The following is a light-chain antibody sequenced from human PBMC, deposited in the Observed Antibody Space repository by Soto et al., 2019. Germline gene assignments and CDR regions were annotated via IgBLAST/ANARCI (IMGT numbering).Light chain of an antibody. CDR1: SSDVGGYDY. V-gene: IGLV2-14*03. Sequence: QSALTQPASVSGSPGQSITISCTGTSSDVGGYDYVSWYQHHPGKAPKLMIYDVSNRPSGVSNRLSGSKSGNTASLTISGLQAEDEADYYCSSYTSSNTGVFGGGTKLTVL. J-gene: IGLJ2*01. CDR2: DVS. CDR3: SSYTSSNTGV.